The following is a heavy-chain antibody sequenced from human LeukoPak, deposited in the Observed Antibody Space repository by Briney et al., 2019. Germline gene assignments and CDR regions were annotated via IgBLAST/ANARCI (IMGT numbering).Heavy chain of an antibody. CDR1: GGTFSSYE. V-gene: IGHV1-69*06. J-gene: IGHJ3*02. CDR3: ARGISITGTTGAFDI. D-gene: IGHD1-20*01. Sequence: SVTVSCKASGGTFSSYEISWVRQAPGQGLEWMGGIIPMFGTAKYAQKFQGRVTITADKSTSTAYMELSSLRAEDTAVYYCARGISITGTTGAFDIWGQGTVVTVSS. CDR2: IIPMFGTA.